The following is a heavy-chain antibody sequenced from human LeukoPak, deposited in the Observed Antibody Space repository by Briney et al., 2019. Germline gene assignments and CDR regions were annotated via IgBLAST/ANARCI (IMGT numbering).Heavy chain of an antibody. J-gene: IGHJ6*04. CDR3: ASDTPPYDSSGYCSPMDV. Sequence: GGSLRLSCAASGFTFSDYYMSWIRQAPGKGLEWVSYISSSGSTIYYADSVKGRFTISRDNAKNSLYLQMNSLRAEDTAVYYCASDTPPYDSSGYCSPMDVWGKGTTVTVSS. CDR1: GFTFSDYY. CDR2: ISSSGSTI. V-gene: IGHV3-11*01. D-gene: IGHD3-22*01.